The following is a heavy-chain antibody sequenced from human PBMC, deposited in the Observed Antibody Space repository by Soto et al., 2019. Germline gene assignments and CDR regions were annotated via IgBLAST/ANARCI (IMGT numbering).Heavy chain of an antibody. CDR1: GYTFTSYG. J-gene: IGHJ4*02. CDR2: ISAYNGNT. Sequence: ASVHVSCKASGYTFTSYGISWVRQAPGQGLEWMGWISAYNGNTNYAQKLQGRVTMTTDTSTSTLFMELSSLRSEDTAVYFCARDWEFGYWGQGYLVTVSS. D-gene: IGHD1-26*01. V-gene: IGHV1-18*01. CDR3: ARDWEFGY.